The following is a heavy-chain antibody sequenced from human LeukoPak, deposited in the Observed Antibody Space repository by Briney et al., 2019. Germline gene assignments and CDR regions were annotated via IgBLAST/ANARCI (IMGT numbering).Heavy chain of an antibody. CDR3: ARDAVIDQYYDFWSGLSYYYYMDV. D-gene: IGHD3-3*01. J-gene: IGHJ6*03. V-gene: IGHV3-21*01. CDR2: ISSSSSYI. Sequence: PGGSLRLSCAASGFTFSNAWMSWVRQAPGKGLEWVSSISSSSSYIYYADSVKGRFTISRDNAKNSLYLQMNSLRAEDTAVYYCARDAVIDQYYDFWSGLSYYYYMDVWGKGTTVTVSS. CDR1: GFTFSNAW.